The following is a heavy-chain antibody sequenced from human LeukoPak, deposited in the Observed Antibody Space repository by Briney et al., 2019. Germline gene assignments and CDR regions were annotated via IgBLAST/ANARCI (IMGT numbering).Heavy chain of an antibody. Sequence: SETLSLTCAVYGGSFRGHYWSWIRQPPGKGLEWIGEINHSGSPKYNSSLKSRVTISVDTSKNQFSLKLSSVTAADTAVYYCARRLGRKFGERFYYYHYMDVWGKGTTVTISS. CDR2: INHSGSP. V-gene: IGHV4-34*01. CDR1: GGSFRGHY. CDR3: ARRLGRKFGERFYYYHYMDV. J-gene: IGHJ6*03. D-gene: IGHD3-10*01.